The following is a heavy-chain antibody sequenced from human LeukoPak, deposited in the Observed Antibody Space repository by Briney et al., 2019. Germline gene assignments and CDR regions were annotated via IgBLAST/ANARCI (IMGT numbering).Heavy chain of an antibody. V-gene: IGHV7-4-1*02. D-gene: IGHD6-13*01. J-gene: IGHJ6*03. CDR3: ARDHHSSSWYYYYYYYMDV. Sequence: ASVKVSCKASGYTFTSYAMNWVRQAPGQGLEWMGWINTNTGNPTYAQGFTGRFVFSLDTSVSTAYLQISSLKAEDTAVYYCARDHHSSSWYYYYYYYMDVWGKGTTVTVSS. CDR1: GYTFTSYA. CDR2: INTNTGNP.